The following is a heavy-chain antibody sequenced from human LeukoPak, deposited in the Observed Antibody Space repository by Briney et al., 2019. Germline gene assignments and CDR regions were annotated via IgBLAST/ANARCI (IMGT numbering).Heavy chain of an antibody. V-gene: IGHV3-23*01. CDR1: GFTLSSYA. D-gene: IGHD4-17*01. J-gene: IGHJ3*01. Sequence: AGGSLRLSCAASGFTLSSYALSWVRQAPGKGLEWVSAISGSGASTYYADSVKGRFTISRDNSKSTLYLQMNSLRAEDTAVYYCAKDLYGDYAFDVWGQGTMVTVSS. CDR2: ISGSGAST. CDR3: AKDLYGDYAFDV.